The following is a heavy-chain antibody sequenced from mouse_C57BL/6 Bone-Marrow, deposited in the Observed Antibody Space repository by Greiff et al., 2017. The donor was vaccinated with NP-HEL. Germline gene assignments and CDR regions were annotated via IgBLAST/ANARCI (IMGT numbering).Heavy chain of an antibody. D-gene: IGHD1-1*01. V-gene: IGHV1-81*01. J-gene: IGHJ3*01. CDR2: IYPRSGNT. Sequence: VQLQQSGAELARPGASVKLSCKASGYTFTSYGISWVKQRTGQGLEWIGEIYPRSGNTYYNEKFKGKATLTADKSSSTAYIALRSLTSEDSAVYFCARMGLYYGSSYRFAYWGQGTLVTVSA. CDR1: GYTFTSYG. CDR3: ARMGLYYGSSYRFAY.